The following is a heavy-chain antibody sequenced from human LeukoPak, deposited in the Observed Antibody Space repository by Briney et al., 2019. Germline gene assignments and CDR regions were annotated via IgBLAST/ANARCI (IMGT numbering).Heavy chain of an antibody. D-gene: IGHD6-19*01. J-gene: IGHJ4*02. Sequence: AGPTLVKPTQTLTLTCTFSGFSLSTSGMSVGWIRQPPVEALETLAHIYWDDDKLYSPSRKSRLTITKDTSKNQVVLTMTIMDPVDTATYYCAHNSGDSSGWFRNDYWGQGTLVTDS. CDR1: GFSLSTSGMS. CDR2: IYWDDDK. V-gene: IGHV2-5*02. CDR3: AHNSGDSSGWFRNDY.